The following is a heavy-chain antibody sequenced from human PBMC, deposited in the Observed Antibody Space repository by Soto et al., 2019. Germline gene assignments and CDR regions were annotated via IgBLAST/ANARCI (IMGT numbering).Heavy chain of an antibody. CDR2: ITVRGDGR. CDR3: VKSRAGDFGY. CDR1: GFAFSTSV. J-gene: IGHJ4*02. V-gene: IGHV3-23*01. D-gene: IGHD6-19*01. Sequence: EVQLLESGGDLVQPGGSLRLSCAASGFAFSTSVMGWVRQAPGKGLEWVSTITVRGDGRFYGDSVKGRFSISRDNSDNTVSLQMNSLRPDDTATYYCVKSRAGDFGYWGQGTLVTVSS.